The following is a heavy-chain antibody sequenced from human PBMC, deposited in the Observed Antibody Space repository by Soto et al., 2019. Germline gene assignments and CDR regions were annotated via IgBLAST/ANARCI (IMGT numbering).Heavy chain of an antibody. CDR3: AKLHRGSYNVDY. CDR2: IIPIFGTA. D-gene: IGHD1-26*01. J-gene: IGHJ4*02. Sequence: QVQLVQSGAEVKKPGSSVKVSCKASGGTFSRYAISWVRQAPGQGLEWMGGIIPIFGTANYAQKFQGRGRSTADEATSTADMELSSLRSEDTAVDYGAKLHRGSYNVDYWGQGSMVT. CDR1: GGTFSRYA. V-gene: IGHV1-69*01.